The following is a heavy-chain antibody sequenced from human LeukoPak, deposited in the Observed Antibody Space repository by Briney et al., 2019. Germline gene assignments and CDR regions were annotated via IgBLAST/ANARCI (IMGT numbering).Heavy chain of an antibody. J-gene: IGHJ1*01. D-gene: IGHD3-22*01. V-gene: IGHV3-11*06. CDR3: ARDYYDSSGYYRLQH. Sequence: PGGSLRLSCAASGFTFSDYYMSWIRQAPGKGLEWVSYISSSSSYTNYADSVKGRFTISRDNAKNSLFLQMNSLRAEDTAVYYCARDYYDSSGYYRLQHWGQGTLVTVSS. CDR2: ISSSSSYT. CDR1: GFTFSDYY.